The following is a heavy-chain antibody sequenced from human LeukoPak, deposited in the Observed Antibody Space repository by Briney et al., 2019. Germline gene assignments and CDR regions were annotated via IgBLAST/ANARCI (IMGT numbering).Heavy chain of an antibody. V-gene: IGHV1-3*01. D-gene: IGHD3/OR15-3a*01. Sequence: ASVKGSCKASGYTFTSYAMHWVRQAPGQRLEWMGWINAGNGNTKYSQKFQGRVTITRDTSASTAYMELSSLRSEDTAVYYCARGLAADAFDIWGQGTMVTVSS. CDR2: INAGNGNT. J-gene: IGHJ3*02. CDR1: GYTFTSYA. CDR3: ARGLAADAFDI.